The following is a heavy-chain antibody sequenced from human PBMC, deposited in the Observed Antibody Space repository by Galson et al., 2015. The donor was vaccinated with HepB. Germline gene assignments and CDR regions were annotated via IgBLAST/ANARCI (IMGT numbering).Heavy chain of an antibody. CDR1: GYTFTSYG. Sequence: SVKVSCKASGYTFTSYGISWVRQAPGQGLEWMGWISAYNGNTNYAQKLQGRVTMTTDTSTSTAYMELRSLRSDDTAVYYCARVRYYYDTGVAFDIWGQGTMVTVSS. V-gene: IGHV1-18*04. CDR3: ARVRYYYDTGVAFDI. J-gene: IGHJ3*02. CDR2: ISAYNGNT. D-gene: IGHD3-22*01.